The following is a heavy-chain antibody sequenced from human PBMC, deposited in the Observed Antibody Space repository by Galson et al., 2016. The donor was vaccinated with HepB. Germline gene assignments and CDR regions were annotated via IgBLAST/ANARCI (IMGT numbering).Heavy chain of an antibody. D-gene: IGHD3-16*01. CDR2: VNYNGYNT. CDR3: GKHGGFDY. J-gene: IGHJ4*02. CDR1: GFTFRSYA. V-gene: IGHV3-23*01. Sequence: SLRLSCAVSGFTFRSYAMSWVRQAPGKGLEWVSSVNYNGYNTYYADFVKGRFTISRDNSKNTLYLYMNNLTAGDTAIYYCGKHGGFDYWGQGALVTVSS.